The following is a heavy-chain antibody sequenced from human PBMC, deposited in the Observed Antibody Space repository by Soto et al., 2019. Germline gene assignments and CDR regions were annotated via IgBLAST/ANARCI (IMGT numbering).Heavy chain of an antibody. Sequence: GVSLRLSCGAFGFTLSSYAMSCVRQATGKGLEWVSAISGSGVSTYYADSVKGRFTISRDNSKNTLYLQMNSLRAEDTAVYYCAKSSGMYYYDSSGYYHYDYWGQGTLVTVSS. CDR3: AKSSGMYYYDSSGYYHYDY. V-gene: IGHV3-23*01. D-gene: IGHD3-22*01. CDR2: ISGSGVST. CDR1: GFTLSSYA. J-gene: IGHJ4*02.